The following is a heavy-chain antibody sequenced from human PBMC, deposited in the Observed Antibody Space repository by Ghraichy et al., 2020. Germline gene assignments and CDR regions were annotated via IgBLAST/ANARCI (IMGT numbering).Heavy chain of an antibody. J-gene: IGHJ4*02. Sequence: GGSLRLSCAASGFTFDDSTMHWVRQAPGKGLEWVSLITWDGTSTYYADSVKGRFTVSRDNSKNSLYLQMNSLRTEDTALYYCAKGSQSGSYYIFDYWGQGTLVTVSS. D-gene: IGHD1-26*01. CDR2: ITWDGTST. CDR1: GFTFDDST. V-gene: IGHV3-43*01. CDR3: AKGSQSGSYYIFDY.